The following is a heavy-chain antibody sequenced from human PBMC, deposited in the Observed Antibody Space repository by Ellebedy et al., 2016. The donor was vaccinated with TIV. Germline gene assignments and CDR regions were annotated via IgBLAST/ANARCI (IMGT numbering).Heavy chain of an antibody. CDR1: GYTFTSYA. CDR2: INAGNGNT. CDR3: ARDLEGYCSSTSCYGFGRLDY. V-gene: IGHV1-3*01. D-gene: IGHD2-2*01. J-gene: IGHJ4*02. Sequence: AASVKVSCKTSGYTFTSYAMHWVRQAPGQRLEWMGWINAGNGNTEYSQKFPGRVTITRDTSASTAYMELSSLRSEDTAMYYCARDLEGYCSSTSCYGFGRLDYWGQGTLVTVSS.